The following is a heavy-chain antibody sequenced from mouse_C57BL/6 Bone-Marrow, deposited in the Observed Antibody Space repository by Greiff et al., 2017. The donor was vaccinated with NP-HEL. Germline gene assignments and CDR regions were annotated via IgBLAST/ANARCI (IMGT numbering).Heavy chain of an antibody. CDR2: IDPSDSYT. CDR1: GYTFTSYW. J-gene: IGHJ4*01. Sequence: QVQLQQPGAELVKPGASVKLSCKASGYTFTSYWMQWVKQRPGQGLEWIGEIDPSDSYTNYNQKFKGKATLTVDTSSSTAYMQLSSLTSEDSAVYYCARLEYWGQGTSVTVSS. V-gene: IGHV1-50*01. CDR3: ARLEY.